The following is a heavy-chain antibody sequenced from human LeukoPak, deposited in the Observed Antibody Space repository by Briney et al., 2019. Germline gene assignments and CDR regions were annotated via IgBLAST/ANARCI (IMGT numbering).Heavy chain of an antibody. CDR2: IYYSGST. V-gene: IGHV4-30-4*01. J-gene: IGHJ5*02. Sequence: PQTLSLTCTVSGGSISSGDYYWSWIRQPPGKGLEWIGYIYYSGSTYYNPSLKSRVTISVDTSKNQFSLKLSSVTAADTAVYYCARDGAFTVTTSEDWFDPWGQGTLVTVSS. CDR3: ARDGAFTVTTSEDWFDP. CDR1: GGSISSGDYY. D-gene: IGHD4-17*01.